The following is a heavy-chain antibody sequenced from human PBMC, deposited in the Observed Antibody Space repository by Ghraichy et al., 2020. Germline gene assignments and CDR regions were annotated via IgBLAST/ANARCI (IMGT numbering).Heavy chain of an antibody. V-gene: IGHV4-61*01. CDR3: AMADPDYEVDY. CDR1: GGSVSSGSYY. J-gene: IGHJ4*02. Sequence: SETLSLTCTVSGGSVSSGSYYWSWIRQPPGKGLEWIGYIYYSGSTNYNPSLKSQVTISVDTSKNQFSLKLSSVTAADTAVYYCAMADPDYEVDYWGQGTLVTVSS. D-gene: IGHD4-17*01. CDR2: IYYSGST.